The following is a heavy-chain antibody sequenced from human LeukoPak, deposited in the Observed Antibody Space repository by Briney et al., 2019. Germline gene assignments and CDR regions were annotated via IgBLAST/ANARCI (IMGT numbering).Heavy chain of an antibody. V-gene: IGHV1-69*05. Sequence: SVKVSCKASGGTFNNYAISWVRQAPGQGLEWMGGIIPISDTANDAQKFKGRVTMTTDTSTSTAYMELRSLRSDDTAVYYCARGSSSWFNYWGQGTLVTVSS. J-gene: IGHJ4*02. CDR1: GGTFNNYA. CDR2: IIPISDTA. CDR3: ARGSSSWFNY. D-gene: IGHD6-13*01.